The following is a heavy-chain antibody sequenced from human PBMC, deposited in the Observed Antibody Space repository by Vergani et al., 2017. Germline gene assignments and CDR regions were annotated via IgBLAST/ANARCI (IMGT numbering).Heavy chain of an antibody. CDR1: GGSISSYY. V-gene: IGHV4-4*07. J-gene: IGHJ4*02. D-gene: IGHD6-6*01. Sequence: QVQLQESGPGLVKPSETLSLTCTVSGGSISSYYWSWIRQPAGKGLEWIGRIYTSGSTNYNPSLKSRVTMSVDTSKNQFSLKLSSVTAADTAVYYCAREDRLHPTRIAARPGYFDYWGQGTLVTVSS. CDR2: IYTSGST. CDR3: AREDRLHPTRIAARPGYFDY.